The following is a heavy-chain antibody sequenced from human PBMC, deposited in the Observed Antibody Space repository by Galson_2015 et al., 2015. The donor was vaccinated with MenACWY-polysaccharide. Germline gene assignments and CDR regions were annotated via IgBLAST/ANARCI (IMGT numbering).Heavy chain of an antibody. CDR1: GYTFISND. J-gene: IGHJ3*02. CDR2: MNPNSGNT. D-gene: IGHD3-22*01. CDR3: ARAGYYDSSGYSLNAFDI. Sequence: SVKVSCKASGYTFISNDINWVRQAPGQGLEWMGWMNPNSGNTGYAQKFQGRVIMTRDTSISTAYMELSSLTSEDTAVYYCARAGYYDSSGYSLNAFDIRGQGTMVTGSS. V-gene: IGHV1-8*01.